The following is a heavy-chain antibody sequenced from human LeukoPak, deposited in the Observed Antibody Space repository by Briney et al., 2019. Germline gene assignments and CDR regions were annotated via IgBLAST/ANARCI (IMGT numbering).Heavy chain of an antibody. V-gene: IGHV4-59*12. J-gene: IGHJ3*02. D-gene: IGHD6-19*01. CDR3: AREGGEGGWYHNAFDI. Sequence: PSETLSLTCSVSGASISRYYWSWIRQPPGKGLEWIGYFHHSGNTNYSPSLSSRITMSVDTSKNQFSLRLNSVTAADTAVYYCAREGGEGGWYHNAFDIWGQGTMVTVSS. CDR2: FHHSGNT. CDR1: GASISRYY.